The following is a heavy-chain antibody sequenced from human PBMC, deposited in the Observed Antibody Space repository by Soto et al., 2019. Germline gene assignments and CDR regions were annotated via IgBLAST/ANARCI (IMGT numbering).Heavy chain of an antibody. CDR1: CYTFTCDG. CDR2: ISAYNGNT. J-gene: IGHJ4*02. CDR3: ACKRDGYNLVY. V-gene: IGHV1-18*01. D-gene: IGHD5-12*01. Sequence: SANVSCKASCYTFTCDGISFVRQAPGQGLEWMGWISAYNGNTNYAQKLQGRVTMTTDTSTSTAYMELRSLRSDDTAVYYCACKRDGYNLVYWGQGTLVTVSS.